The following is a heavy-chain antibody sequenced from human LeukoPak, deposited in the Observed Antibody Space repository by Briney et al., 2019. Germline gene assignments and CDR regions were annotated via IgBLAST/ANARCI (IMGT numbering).Heavy chain of an antibody. CDR2: IIPIFGTA. CDR1: GGTFTIYA. D-gene: IGHD3-3*01. CDR3: ARCARVTIFGLFDP. V-gene: IGHV1-69*06. J-gene: IGHJ5*02. Sequence: ASVTLSFKSSGGTFTIYAISWVRQAPGQGLEWMGGIIPIFGTANYAQKFQGRVTITADKSTSTAYMELSSLRSEDTAVYYCARCARVTIFGLFDPWGQGTLVTVSS.